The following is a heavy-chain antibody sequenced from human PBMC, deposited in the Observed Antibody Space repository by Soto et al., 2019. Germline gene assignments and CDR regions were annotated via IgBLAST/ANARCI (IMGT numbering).Heavy chain of an antibody. CDR3: ARARLSRSWWFDP. CDR2: IYYSGST. Sequence: QVQLQESGPGLVKPSETLSLTCTVSGGSISSYYWSWIRQPPGKGLEWIGYIYYSGSTNYNPSLKSRVTISVDTSKKQFSLKLSSVTAADTAVYYCARARLSRSWWFDPWGQGTLVTVSS. D-gene: IGHD3-10*01. CDR1: GGSISSYY. V-gene: IGHV4-59*01. J-gene: IGHJ5*02.